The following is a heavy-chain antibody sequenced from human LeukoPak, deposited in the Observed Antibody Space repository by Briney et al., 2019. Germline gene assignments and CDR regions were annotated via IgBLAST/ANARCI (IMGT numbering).Heavy chain of an antibody. J-gene: IGHJ3*02. Sequence: SQTLSLTCVVSGGSISSDGSSWSWIRQPPGKGLEWIAYIYHSGNTYYNPSLKSRVTMSVDRSKNQFSLNLSSVTAADTAVYYCARVRHSGARDAFDIWGQGTMVTVSS. D-gene: IGHD5-12*01. V-gene: IGHV4-30-2*01. CDR2: IYHSGNT. CDR1: GGSISSDGSS. CDR3: ARVRHSGARDAFDI.